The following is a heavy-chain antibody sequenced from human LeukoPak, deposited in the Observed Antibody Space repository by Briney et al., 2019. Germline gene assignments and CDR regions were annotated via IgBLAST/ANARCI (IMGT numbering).Heavy chain of an antibody. CDR2: ISGSGGST. CDR1: GFTFSSYA. Sequence: AGSLRLSCAASGFTFSSYAMSWVRQAPGKGLEWVSAISGSGGSTYYADSVKGRFTIYRDNSKNTLYLQMNSLRAEDTAVYYCAITPNHQQWLVEDYWGQGTLVTVSS. V-gene: IGHV3-23*01. J-gene: IGHJ4*02. D-gene: IGHD6-19*01. CDR3: AITPNHQQWLVEDY.